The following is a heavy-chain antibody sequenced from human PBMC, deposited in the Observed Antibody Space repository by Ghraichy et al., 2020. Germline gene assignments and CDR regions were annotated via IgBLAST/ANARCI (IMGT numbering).Heavy chain of an antibody. D-gene: IGHD3-10*01. Sequence: SETLSLTCGVSGGSISSGGYSWSWIRQPPGKGLEWIWYIYHSGSTYYNPSLKSRVTISVDRSKNQFSLKLSSVTAADTAVYYCARGHPMVRGVFDYWGQGTLVTVSS. J-gene: IGHJ4*02. CDR3: ARGHPMVRGVFDY. CDR1: GGSISSGGYS. CDR2: IYHSGST. V-gene: IGHV4-30-2*01.